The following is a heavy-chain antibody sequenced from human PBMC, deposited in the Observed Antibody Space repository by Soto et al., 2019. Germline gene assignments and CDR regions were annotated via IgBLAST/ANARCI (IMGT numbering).Heavy chain of an antibody. Sequence: SETLSLTCTVSGGSISSGDYYWSWIRQPPGKGLEWIGYIYYSGSTYYNPSLKSRVTISVDTSKNQFSLKLSSVTAADTAVYYCARGIAAAVHDAFDIWGQGTMVTVSS. CDR2: IYYSGST. V-gene: IGHV4-30-4*01. CDR3: ARGIAAAVHDAFDI. D-gene: IGHD6-13*01. J-gene: IGHJ3*02. CDR1: GGSISSGDYY.